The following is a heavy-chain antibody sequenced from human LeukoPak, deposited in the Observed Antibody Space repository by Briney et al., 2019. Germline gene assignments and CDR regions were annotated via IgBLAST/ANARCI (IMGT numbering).Heavy chain of an antibody. CDR1: GYTFTSYG. CDR2: ISAYNGNT. J-gene: IGHJ5*02. D-gene: IGHD6-13*01. Sequence: ASVKVSCKASGYTFTSYGISWVRQAPGQGLEWMGWISAYNGNTNYAQKLQGRVTMTTDTSTSTAYMELRSLRSDDTAVYYCARRYSSSWCHWFDPWGQGTLVTVSS. V-gene: IGHV1-18*01. CDR3: ARRYSSSWCHWFDP.